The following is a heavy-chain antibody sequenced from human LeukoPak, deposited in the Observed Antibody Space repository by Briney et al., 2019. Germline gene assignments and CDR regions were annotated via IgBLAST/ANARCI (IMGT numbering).Heavy chain of an antibody. CDR3: ARGYYYDSSGYLLGGYYGMDV. CDR2: IYYSGST. J-gene: IGHJ6*02. V-gene: IGHV4-59*08. Sequence: SETLSLTCTVSGGSISSYYWSWIRQPPGKGLEWSGYIYYSGSTNYNPSLKSRVTISVDTSKNQFSLKLSSVTAADTAVYYCARGYYYDSSGYLLGGYYGMDVWGQGTTVTVSS. D-gene: IGHD3-22*01. CDR1: GGSISSYY.